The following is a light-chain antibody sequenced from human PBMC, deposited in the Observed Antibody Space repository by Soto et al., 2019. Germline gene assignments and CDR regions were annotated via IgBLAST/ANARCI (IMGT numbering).Light chain of an antibody. CDR2: EVS. J-gene: IGLJ3*02. CDR1: SSDVGGYNY. CDR3: TSFTNSYTWV. V-gene: IGLV2-14*01. Sequence: QYALTQPASVSGSPGQSITISCTGTSSDVGGYNYVSWFQQHPGKVPKLMIYEVSHRPSGVSDRFSGSKSGSTASLTISGLQAEDEADYYCTSFTNSYTWVFGGGTKLTV.